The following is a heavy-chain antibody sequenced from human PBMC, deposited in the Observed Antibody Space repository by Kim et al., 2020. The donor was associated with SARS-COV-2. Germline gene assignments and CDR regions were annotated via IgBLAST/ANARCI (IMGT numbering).Heavy chain of an antibody. CDR1: GGSISPYY. V-gene: IGHV4-59*12. CDR3: ARHGNVGVHYDALFDH. D-gene: IGHD3-22*01. Sequence: SETLSLTCTVSGGSISPYYWSWIRQPPGKGLEWIGEIYYNGDTKYNPSLKSRATISLDTSKNQFSLNLHSVTAADTALYYCARHGNVGVHYDALFDHWGQGTLVTVSS. J-gene: IGHJ4*02. CDR2: IYYNGDT.